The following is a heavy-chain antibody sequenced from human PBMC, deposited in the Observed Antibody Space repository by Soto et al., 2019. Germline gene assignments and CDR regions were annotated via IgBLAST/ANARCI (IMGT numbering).Heavy chain of an antibody. CDR2: IYSGGST. CDR3: AGDPCAADY. J-gene: IGHJ4*02. CDR1: GFTVSTKY. Sequence: EVQLVESGGGLVEPGGSLRLSCAASGFTVSTKYMSWVRQAPGKGLERVSVIYSGGSTFYADSVRGRFTISRDNSKNTVTLQMNSLRAADPAVYYCAGDPCAADYWGQGTLVTVSS. V-gene: IGHV3-66*01.